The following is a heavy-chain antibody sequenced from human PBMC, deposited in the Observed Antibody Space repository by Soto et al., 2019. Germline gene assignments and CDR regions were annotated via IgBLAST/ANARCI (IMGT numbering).Heavy chain of an antibody. CDR2: IYYSGST. J-gene: IGHJ4*02. Sequence: PSETLSLTCTVSGGSISSSSYYWGWIRQPPGKGLEWIGSIYYSGSTYYNPSLKSRVTISVDTTKNQFSLKLSSVTAADTAVYYCASLGSLFDYWGQGTLVTVSS. D-gene: IGHD3-16*01. V-gene: IGHV4-39*01. CDR3: ASLGSLFDY. CDR1: GGSISSSSYY.